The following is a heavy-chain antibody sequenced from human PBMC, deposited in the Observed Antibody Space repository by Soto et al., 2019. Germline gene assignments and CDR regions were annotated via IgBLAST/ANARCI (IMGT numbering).Heavy chain of an antibody. CDR3: GRVMIGTSRHTDSDY. J-gene: IGHJ4*02. V-gene: IGHV4-39*01. CDR1: GASISSRDYY. Sequence: ETLSLTCSVSGASISSRDYYWGWIRQTPGKGLEWIGNIDYNGVTYYNPSLKSRVTVSKDTSKNQFSLKVASVTAADTAIYCCGRVMIGTSRHTDSDYWGQGTQVTVS. CDR2: IDYNGVT. D-gene: IGHD2-2*01.